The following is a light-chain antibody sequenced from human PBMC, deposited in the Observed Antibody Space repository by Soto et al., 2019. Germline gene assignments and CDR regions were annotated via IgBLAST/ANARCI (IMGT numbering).Light chain of an antibody. V-gene: IGLV1-44*01. CDR1: SSNIGSNS. CDR3: ATWDDSLREV. CDR2: SNN. Sequence: VLTQPPSASGTPGQRVTISCSGTSSNIGSNSVNWYQQLPGTAPKLLIYSNNQRPSGVPDRFSGSKSGTSASLAISGLQSEDEADYYCATWDDSLREVFGGGTKLTVL. J-gene: IGLJ2*01.